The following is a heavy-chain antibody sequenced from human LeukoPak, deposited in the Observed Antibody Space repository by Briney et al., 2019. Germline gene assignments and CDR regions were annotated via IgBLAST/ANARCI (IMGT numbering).Heavy chain of an antibody. CDR1: GYTFTTYY. D-gene: IGHD4-17*01. J-gene: IGHJ4*02. CDR3: ARDNGDYWFDY. V-gene: IGHV1-2*02. CDR2: INPNSGGT. Sequence: ASVKVSCKAAGYTFTTYYMHWVRQAPGQGLEWMGWINPNSGGTNYAQKFQGRVTMTRDTSISTAYMELTRLRSDDTAVYYCARDNGDYWFDYWGQGTLVTVSS.